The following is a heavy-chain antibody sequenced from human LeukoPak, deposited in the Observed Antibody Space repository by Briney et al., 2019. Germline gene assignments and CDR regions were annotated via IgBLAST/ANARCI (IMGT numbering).Heavy chain of an antibody. V-gene: IGHV1-46*01. CDR3: AREGPYYDIPTVLVSPQFDY. D-gene: IGHD3-9*01. Sequence: ASVKVSCKASGYTFTSYYMHWVRQAPGQGLEWMGIINPSGGSTSYAQKFQGRVTMTRDTSTSTVYMELSRLRSDDTAVYYCAREGPYYDIPTVLVSPQFDYWGQGTLVTVSS. CDR1: GYTFTSYY. J-gene: IGHJ4*02. CDR2: INPSGGST.